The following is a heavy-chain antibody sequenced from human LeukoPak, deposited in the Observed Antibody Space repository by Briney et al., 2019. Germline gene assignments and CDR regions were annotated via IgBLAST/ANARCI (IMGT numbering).Heavy chain of an antibody. V-gene: IGHV1-8*01. Sequence: ASVKVSCKASGYTFTSYDINWVRQATGQGLEWMGWMNPNSGNTGYAQKFQGRVTMTRNTSISTAYMELGSLRSEDTAVYYCASYSEMATFEDYWGQGTLVTVSS. J-gene: IGHJ4*02. CDR1: GYTFTSYD. CDR3: ASYSEMATFEDY. CDR2: MNPNSGNT. D-gene: IGHD5-24*01.